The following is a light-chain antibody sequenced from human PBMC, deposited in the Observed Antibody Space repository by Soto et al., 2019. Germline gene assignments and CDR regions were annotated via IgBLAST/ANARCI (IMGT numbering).Light chain of an antibody. CDR3: SSYTSSNTQV. Sequence: QSVLTQPASVSGSPGQSVTISCTGTSSDVGGYNYVSWYQQHPGKAPKLMIYDGSNRPSGVSNRFSGSKSGNTASLTISGLQAEDEADYYCSSYTSSNTQVFGTGTKVTVL. V-gene: IGLV2-14*03. CDR1: SSDVGGYNY. J-gene: IGLJ1*01. CDR2: DGS.